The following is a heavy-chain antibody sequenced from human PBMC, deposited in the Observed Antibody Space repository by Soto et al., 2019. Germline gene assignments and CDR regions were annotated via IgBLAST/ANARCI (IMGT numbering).Heavy chain of an antibody. V-gene: IGHV4-59*01. CDR1: GGSISSYY. CDR3: PRGSTVAGTHY. D-gene: IGHD6-19*01. J-gene: IGHJ4*02. Sequence: QVQLQESGPGLVKPSETVSLTCTVSGGSISSYYWSWIRQPPGKGLEWIGYIYYSGSTNYNPSLKSRVTISVDTSKNQFSLKLSSVTAADTAVYYRPRGSTVAGTHYWGQGTLVTVSS. CDR2: IYYSGST.